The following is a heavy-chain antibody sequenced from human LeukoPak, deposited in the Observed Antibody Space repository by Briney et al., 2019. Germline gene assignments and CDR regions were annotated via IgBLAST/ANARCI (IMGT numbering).Heavy chain of an antibody. V-gene: IGHV1-2*02. CDR1: GYTFTGYY. D-gene: IGHD5-24*01. Sequence: PGASVKVSCKASGYTFTGYYMHWVRQAPGQGLEWMGWINPNSGGTNYAQKFQGRVTMTRDTSISTAYMELSRLISDDTAVYYCAREIEMVTIMGFDYWGQGTLVTVSS. J-gene: IGHJ4*02. CDR2: INPNSGGT. CDR3: AREIEMVTIMGFDY.